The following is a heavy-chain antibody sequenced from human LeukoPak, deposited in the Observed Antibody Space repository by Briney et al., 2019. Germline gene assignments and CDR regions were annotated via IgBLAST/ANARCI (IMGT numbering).Heavy chain of an antibody. CDR2: IYPSGTT. CDR1: GGSISNSY. J-gene: IGHJ6*03. Sequence: PSETLSLTCTVSGGSISNSYWTWIRQPAGKGLEWIGRIYPSGTTNYSPSLKSRVTMSVDTSKNQFSLKLSSVTAADTAVYHCARVSSGWNYMDVWGKGTTVTVSS. D-gene: IGHD6-19*01. V-gene: IGHV4-4*07. CDR3: ARVSSGWNYMDV.